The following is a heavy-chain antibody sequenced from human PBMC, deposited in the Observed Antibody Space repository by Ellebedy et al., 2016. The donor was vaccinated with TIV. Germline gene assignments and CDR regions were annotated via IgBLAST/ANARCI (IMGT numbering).Heavy chain of an antibody. D-gene: IGHD2-2*01. CDR3: ARGSSSSAPSTKSYDP. CDR1: GYTFTSYD. V-gene: IGHV1-18*01. J-gene: IGHJ5*02. Sequence: AASVKVSCKASGYTFTSYDINWVRQATGQGLEWMGWISAYNGNTNYAQKLQGRVTMTTDTSTSTAYMELRSLRSDDTAVYYCARGSSSSAPSTKSYDPWGQGTLVTVSS. CDR2: ISAYNGNT.